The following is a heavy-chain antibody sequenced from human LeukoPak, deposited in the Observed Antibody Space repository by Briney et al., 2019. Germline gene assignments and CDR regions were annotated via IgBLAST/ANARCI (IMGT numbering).Heavy chain of an antibody. CDR2: TYYRSKWYY. Sequence: SETLSLTCSVSGGSISSYYWSWIRQSPSRGLEWLGRTYYRSKWYYDFAVSVKSRITINPDTSKNEFSLQLTSVTPEDTAVYYCAREAFSGFDYWGQGTLVTISS. CDR3: AREAFSGFDY. CDR1: GGSISSYY. J-gene: IGHJ4*02. V-gene: IGHV6-1*01. D-gene: IGHD3-3*01.